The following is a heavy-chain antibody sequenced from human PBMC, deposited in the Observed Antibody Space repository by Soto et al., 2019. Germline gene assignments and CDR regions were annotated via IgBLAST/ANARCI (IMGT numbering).Heavy chain of an antibody. CDR3: ARLVGGADYSDY. J-gene: IGHJ4*02. D-gene: IGHD6-13*01. CDR2: MNPISGNA. Sequence: QVQLVQSGAEVKEPGASVRVSCKASGYTFTNNDISWVRQATGQGLEWMGWMNPISGNAGYAQKFQGRVTMTRHTSISTAYLELRSLRVEDTAVYYCARLVGGADYSDYWGQGTLVTVSS. V-gene: IGHV1-8*01. CDR1: GYTFTNND.